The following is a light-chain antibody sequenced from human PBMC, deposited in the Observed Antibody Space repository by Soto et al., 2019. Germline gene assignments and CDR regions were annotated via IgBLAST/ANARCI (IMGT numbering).Light chain of an antibody. CDR1: SSNIGAGYD. CDR2: GNS. CDR3: QSYDSSLSYA. J-gene: IGLJ1*01. V-gene: IGLV1-40*01. Sequence: QSVLTQPPSVSGAPGQRVTISCTGSSSNIGAGYDVHWYQQLPGTAPKLLIYGNSNRPSGVPDRFSGSKSGTSASLAITGLQAEDEADYYCQSYDSSLSYAFGTGTKRTVL.